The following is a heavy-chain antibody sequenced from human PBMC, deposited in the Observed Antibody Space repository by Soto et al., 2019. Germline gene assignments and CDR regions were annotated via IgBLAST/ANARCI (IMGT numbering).Heavy chain of an antibody. J-gene: IGHJ4*02. CDR1: GGLFTSYA. CDR2: LSPIFDSI. D-gene: IGHD2-15*01. Sequence: QEQLLQSGAEVKKPGSSVKVSCKASGGLFTSYAFTWVRQAPGQGVEWMGGLSPIFDSIKYAQRFQDRVTIIADKSTSTGYMELSSLRAEDTAVYFCVKSCSGGTCDAGGDQWGQGTVVTVS. CDR3: VKSCSGGTCDAGGDQ. V-gene: IGHV1-69*06.